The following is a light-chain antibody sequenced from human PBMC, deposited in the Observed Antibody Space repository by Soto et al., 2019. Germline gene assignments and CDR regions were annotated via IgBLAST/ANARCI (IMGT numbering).Light chain of an antibody. Sequence: TVLTQSPATLSLSPGERATLSCKASQSIGNSLGWFQQKPGQAPRLLIDDAFNRATGIPARFTGSGSGSDFTLTISSLEPEDFGVYYRRQRYNWPLTFGGGTNVDIK. J-gene: IGKJ4*01. CDR2: DAF. CDR1: QSIGNS. CDR3: RQRYNWPLT. V-gene: IGKV3-11*01.